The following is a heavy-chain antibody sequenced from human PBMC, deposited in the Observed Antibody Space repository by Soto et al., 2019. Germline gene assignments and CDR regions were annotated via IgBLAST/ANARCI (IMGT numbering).Heavy chain of an antibody. CDR3: AKGSGSTSTLFDY. Sequence: EVQLLESGGGLVQPGGSLRLSCAASGFIFSSYAMSWVRQAPGKGLELVSTISGSGAATYDADSLRGRFTASRDNSKNTLYLPMNSLRAEDTSVYYCAKGSGSTSTLFDYWGQGSLVTVSS. CDR1: GFIFSSYA. J-gene: IGHJ4*02. D-gene: IGHD2-2*01. V-gene: IGHV3-23*01. CDR2: ISGSGAAT.